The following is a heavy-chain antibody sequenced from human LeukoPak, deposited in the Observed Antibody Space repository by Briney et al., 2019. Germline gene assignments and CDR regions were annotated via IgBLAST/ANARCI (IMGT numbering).Heavy chain of an antibody. CDR1: GFTFSIYA. CDR3: ASYESSGYYHYFDY. Sequence: SGGSLRLSCVASGFTFSIYAMSWVRQAPGKGLEWVSAISGSGGSTDYADSVKGRFTTSRDNSKNTLYMQMNSLRAEDTAVYYCASYESSGYYHYFDYWGQGTLVTVSS. V-gene: IGHV3-23*01. CDR2: ISGSGGST. J-gene: IGHJ4*02. D-gene: IGHD3-22*01.